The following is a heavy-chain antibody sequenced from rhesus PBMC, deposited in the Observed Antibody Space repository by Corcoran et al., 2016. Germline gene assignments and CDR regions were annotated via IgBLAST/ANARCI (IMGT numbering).Heavy chain of an antibody. CDR3: TPRRAGITSGLDV. J-gene: IGHJ5-2*02. CDR2: ITVSYGST. V-gene: IGHV4-99*01. Sequence: QVQLQESGPGLVKPSATLSLTCAVSGYSISTASYWVWLRRPPGQGLEYIGYITVSYGSTYYNPSLKSRVTISKDTSKNQFFLKLSSVTDADTAVYYCTPRRAGITSGLDVWGRGVLVTVSS. CDR1: GYSISTASY. D-gene: IGHD1-20*01.